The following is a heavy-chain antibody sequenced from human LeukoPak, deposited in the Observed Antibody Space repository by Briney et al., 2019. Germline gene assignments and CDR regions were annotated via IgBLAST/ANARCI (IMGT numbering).Heavy chain of an antibody. CDR2: INPGGSSI. D-gene: IGHD3-10*01. Sequence: GGSLRLSCAASGFIFSSYWMHWVRQVPGKGLVWVARINPGGSSITYADSVKGRFTNSRDNSKNTLYLQMNSLRAEDTAVYYCEKDLPHYYGSGSYLPYYFDYWGQGTLVTVSS. J-gene: IGHJ4*02. CDR1: GFIFSSYW. CDR3: EKDLPHYYGSGSYLPYYFDY. V-gene: IGHV3-74*01.